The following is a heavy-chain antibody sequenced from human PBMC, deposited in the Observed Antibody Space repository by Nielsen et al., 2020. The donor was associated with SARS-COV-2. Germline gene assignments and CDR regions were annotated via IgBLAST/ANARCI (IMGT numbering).Heavy chain of an antibody. CDR2: FDPEDGET. V-gene: IGHV1-24*01. CDR3: ARARDGYNYWGFTVVPWYFDL. CDR1: GYTLTELS. Sequence: ASVKVSCKVSGYTLTELSMHWVRQAPGKGLEWMGGFDPEDGETIYAQKFQGRVTMTEDTSTDTAYMELSSLRSEDTAVYYCARARDGYNYWGFTVVPWYFDLWGRGTLVTVSS. J-gene: IGHJ2*01. D-gene: IGHD5-24*01.